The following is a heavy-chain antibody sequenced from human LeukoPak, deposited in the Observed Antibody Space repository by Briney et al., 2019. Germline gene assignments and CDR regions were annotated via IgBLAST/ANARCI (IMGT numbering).Heavy chain of an antibody. CDR1: GGSISSGGYY. V-gene: IGHV4-31*03. J-gene: IGHJ4*02. Sequence: SETLSLTCTVSGGSISSGGYYWSWIRQHPGKGLEWIGYIYYSGSTYYNPSLKSRVTISVDTSKNQFSLKLSSVTAADTAVYYCARGSVAYDFWSGYPDPPLYYFDYWGQGTLVTVSS. CDR2: IYYSGST. CDR3: ARGSVAYDFWSGYPDPPLYYFDY. D-gene: IGHD3-3*01.